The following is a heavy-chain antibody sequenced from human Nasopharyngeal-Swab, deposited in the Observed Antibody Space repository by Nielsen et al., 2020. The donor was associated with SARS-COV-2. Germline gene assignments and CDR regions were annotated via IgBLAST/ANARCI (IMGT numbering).Heavy chain of an antibody. J-gene: IGHJ6*02. V-gene: IGHV3-53*01. D-gene: IGHD1-1*01. CDR2: IYSGGST. CDR3: TTGTTGNPTYYYYYYGMDV. Sequence: WIRQPPGKGLEWVSVIYSGGSTYYADSVKGRFTISRDNSKNTLYLQMNSLRAEDTAVYYCTTGTTGNPTYYYYYYGMDVWGQGTTVTVSS.